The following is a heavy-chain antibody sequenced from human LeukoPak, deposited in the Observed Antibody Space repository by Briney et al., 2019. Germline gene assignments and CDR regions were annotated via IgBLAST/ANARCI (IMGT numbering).Heavy chain of an antibody. CDR1: GGSISSYY. D-gene: IGHD1-26*01. CDR2: IYTSGST. J-gene: IGHJ4*02. V-gene: IGHV4-4*07. Sequence: SETLSLTCTVSGGSISSYYVSWIRQPAGKGLEWIGRIYTSGSTNYNPYLKSRVTMSVDTSKNQFSLKLSSVTAADTAVYYCARDGGVGATPYFDYWGQGTLVTVSS. CDR3: ARDGGVGATPYFDY.